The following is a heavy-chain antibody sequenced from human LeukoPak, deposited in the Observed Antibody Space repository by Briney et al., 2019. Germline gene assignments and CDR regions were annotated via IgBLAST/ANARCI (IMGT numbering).Heavy chain of an antibody. J-gene: IGHJ4*02. V-gene: IGHV3-23*01. D-gene: IGHD1-26*01. CDR3: AKDVVGAITYFDY. Sequence: PGGSLRLSCAASGFTFSSYAMSWVRQAARKGLEWVSGISGSGGSTYYADSVKGRFTISRDNSKNTLYLQMNSLRAEDTAVYYCAKDVVGAITYFDYWGQGTLVTVSS. CDR2: ISGSGGST. CDR1: GFTFSSYA.